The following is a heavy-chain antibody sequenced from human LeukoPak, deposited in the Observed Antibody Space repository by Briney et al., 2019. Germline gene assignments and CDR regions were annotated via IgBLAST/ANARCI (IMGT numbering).Heavy chain of an antibody. CDR3: ARGAFRYCSGGSCYSWFDYYYYYMDV. D-gene: IGHD2-15*01. J-gene: IGHJ6*03. Sequence: PSETLSLTCTVSGGSISSYYWNWIRQPAGKGLEWIGRIHTSGSTNYNPSLKSRVTMSVDTSKNKFSLKLSSVTAADTAVYYCARGAFRYCSGGSCYSWFDYYYYYMDVWGKGTTVTVSS. CDR2: IHTSGST. V-gene: IGHV4-4*07. CDR1: GGSISSYY.